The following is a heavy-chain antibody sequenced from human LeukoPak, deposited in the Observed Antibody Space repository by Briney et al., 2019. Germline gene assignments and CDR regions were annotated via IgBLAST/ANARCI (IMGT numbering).Heavy chain of an antibody. D-gene: IGHD5-12*01. CDR1: GGSISSSSYY. J-gene: IGHJ5*02. CDR2: IYYSGST. Sequence: SETLSFTCTVSGGSISSSSYYWGWIRLPPGKGLEWIGSIYYSGSTYYNPSLKSRVTISVDTSKNQFSLKLSSVTAADTAVYYCARDREDIVATGNNWFDPWGQGTLVTVSS. CDR3: ARDREDIVATGNNWFDP. V-gene: IGHV4-39*07.